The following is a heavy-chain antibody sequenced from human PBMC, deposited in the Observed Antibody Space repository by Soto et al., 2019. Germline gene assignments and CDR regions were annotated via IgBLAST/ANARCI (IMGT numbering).Heavy chain of an antibody. Sequence: SETLSLTCTVSGGSISSYYWSWIRQPPGKGLEWIGYIYYSGSTNYNPSLKSRVTISVDTSKNQFSLKLSSVTAADTAVYYCARQLLWFGELSLNYYYYMDVWGKGTTVTVSS. V-gene: IGHV4-59*08. J-gene: IGHJ6*03. CDR2: IYYSGST. CDR1: GGSISSYY. CDR3: ARQLLWFGELSLNYYYYMDV. D-gene: IGHD3-10*01.